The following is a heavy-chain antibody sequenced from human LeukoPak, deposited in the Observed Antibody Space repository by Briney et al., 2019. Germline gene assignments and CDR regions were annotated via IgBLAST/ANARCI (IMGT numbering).Heavy chain of an antibody. CDR1: GGTFSSYA. J-gene: IGHJ4*02. Sequence: ASVKVSCKASGGTFSSYAISWVRQAPGQGLEWLGWISAYNGNTNFAQKFQGRVTMTTDTSSRTAYMELRSLRSDDSAVYYCARDAGVVGATTGLDYWGQGTLVTVSS. V-gene: IGHV1-18*01. D-gene: IGHD1-26*01. CDR2: ISAYNGNT. CDR3: ARDAGVVGATTGLDY.